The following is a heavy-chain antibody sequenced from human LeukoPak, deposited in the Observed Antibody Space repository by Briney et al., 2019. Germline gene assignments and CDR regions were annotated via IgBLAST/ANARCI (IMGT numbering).Heavy chain of an antibody. Sequence: SETLSLTCTVSGGSISNYYWSWIRQPPGEGLEYIGNIYYSGGTSYNPSLKSRVTISVDTSKNRISLKLSSVTAADTAVCYCGRYLSSGVDYWGQGTLVTVSS. CDR1: GGSISNYY. CDR3: GRYLSSGVDY. CDR2: IYYSGGT. V-gene: IGHV4-59*08. J-gene: IGHJ4*02.